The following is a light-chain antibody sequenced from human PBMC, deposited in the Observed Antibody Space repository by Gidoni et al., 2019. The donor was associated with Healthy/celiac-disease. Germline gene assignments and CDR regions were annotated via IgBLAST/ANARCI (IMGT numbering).Light chain of an antibody. Sequence: EIVLTQSPATLSLSPGERATLSCRASQSVSSYLAWYQQKPGQAPRLLIYDASNMATGIPARFSGSGSGTDFTLTISSLEPEDFAVYYCQQRSNWPRITFXQXTRLEIK. CDR2: DAS. V-gene: IGKV3-11*01. CDR1: QSVSSY. J-gene: IGKJ5*01. CDR3: QQRSNWPRIT.